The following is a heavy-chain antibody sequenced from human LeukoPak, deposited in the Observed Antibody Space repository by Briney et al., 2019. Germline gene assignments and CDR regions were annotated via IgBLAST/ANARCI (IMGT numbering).Heavy chain of an antibody. CDR3: ARDLMNIVVVPAALRGYYYYGMDV. Sequence: SETLSLTCTVSGDSISSYYWSWIRKPPGKGLEWIGYIFYNGRTNYNTSLKSRLTISVDTSKNQFSLRLSSVTAADTAVYYCARDLMNIVVVPAALRGYYYYGMDVWGQGTTVTVSS. V-gene: IGHV4-59*12. D-gene: IGHD2-2*01. J-gene: IGHJ6*02. CDR2: IFYNGRT. CDR1: GDSISSYY.